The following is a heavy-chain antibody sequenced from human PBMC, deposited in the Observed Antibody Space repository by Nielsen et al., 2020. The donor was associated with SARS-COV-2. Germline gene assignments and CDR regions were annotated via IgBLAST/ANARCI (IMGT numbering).Heavy chain of an antibody. CDR1: GFTFNTYA. Sequence: GESLKISCAASGFTFNTYAMHWVRQAPGKGLEWVSAISGSGGSTYYADSVKGRFTISRDNSKNTLYLQMNSLRAEDTAVYYCAKDPRIRPLDYWGQGTLVTVSS. V-gene: IGHV3-23*01. CDR2: ISGSGGST. D-gene: IGHD2/OR15-2a*01. J-gene: IGHJ4*02. CDR3: AKDPRIRPLDY.